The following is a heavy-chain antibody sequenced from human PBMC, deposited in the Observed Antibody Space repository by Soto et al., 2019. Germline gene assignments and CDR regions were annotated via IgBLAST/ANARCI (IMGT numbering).Heavy chain of an antibody. D-gene: IGHD3-10*01. J-gene: IGHJ4*02. CDR3: ARVGCWDCYGFPRAYDY. CDR2: INGGNDKT. CDR1: GYNFPTYA. V-gene: IGHV1-3*01. Sequence: ASVQVSYKASGYNFPTYAIYWVLQAPRQRREWLGWINGGNDKTGYSQRFQGRLTITKKTYATTAFMALSNLRSEDTAVYYCARVGCWDCYGFPRAYDYWGQGTLVTVSS.